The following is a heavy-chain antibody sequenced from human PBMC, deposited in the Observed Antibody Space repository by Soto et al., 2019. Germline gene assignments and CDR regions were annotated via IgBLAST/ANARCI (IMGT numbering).Heavy chain of an antibody. Sequence: GGSLRLSCAASGFTFSDYYMSWIRQAPGKGLEWMGRIDPSDSYTNYSPSFQGHVTISADKSISTAYLQWSSLKASDTAMYYCASRYCSSTSCYGYYGMDVWGQGTTVTVSS. V-gene: IGHV5-10-1*01. CDR3: ASRYCSSTSCYGYYGMDV. D-gene: IGHD2-2*01. J-gene: IGHJ6*02. CDR1: GFTFSDYY. CDR2: IDPSDSYT.